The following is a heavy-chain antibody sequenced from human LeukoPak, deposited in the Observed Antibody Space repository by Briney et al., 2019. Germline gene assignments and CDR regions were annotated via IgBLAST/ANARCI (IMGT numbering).Heavy chain of an antibody. CDR1: GFTFSDYY. J-gene: IGHJ4*02. Sequence: PGGSLRLSCAASGFTFSDYYMSWIRQAPGKGLEWVSYISSSGSTIYYADSVKGRFTIPRDNAKNSLYLQMNSLRAEDTAVYYCARGAHIVVVTAFDPIDYWGQGTLVTVSS. CDR2: ISSSGSTI. V-gene: IGHV3-11*01. D-gene: IGHD2-21*02. CDR3: ARGAHIVVVTAFDPIDY.